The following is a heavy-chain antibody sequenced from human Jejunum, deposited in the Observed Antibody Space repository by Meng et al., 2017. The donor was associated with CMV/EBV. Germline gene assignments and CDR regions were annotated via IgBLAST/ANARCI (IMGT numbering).Heavy chain of an antibody. D-gene: IGHD6-19*01. Sequence: SGGSFSRYDISWVRQAPGQGPEWMGGIIPVLALANHAQEFQDRVTITVDKSTGTVYMELSSLRSEDTAVYYCATPGPYSSGWSYFGYWGQGALVTVSS. CDR1: GGSFSRYD. V-gene: IGHV1-69*10. CDR3: ATPGPYSSGWSYFGY. CDR2: IIPVLALA. J-gene: IGHJ4*02.